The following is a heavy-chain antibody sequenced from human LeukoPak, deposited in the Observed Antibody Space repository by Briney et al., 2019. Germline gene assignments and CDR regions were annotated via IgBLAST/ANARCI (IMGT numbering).Heavy chain of an antibody. D-gene: IGHD5-12*01. CDR2: ITSSGDDI. Sequence: PGGSLRLSCAASGFTFSDYYMSWIRQAPGKGLEWVAYITSSGDDIYYADSVKGRFTISRDNAKNALFLRMSSLRVADTATYYCASDIVATSGDFWGQGTLVSVSS. V-gene: IGHV3-11*01. CDR3: ASDIVATSGDF. J-gene: IGHJ4*02. CDR1: GFTFSDYY.